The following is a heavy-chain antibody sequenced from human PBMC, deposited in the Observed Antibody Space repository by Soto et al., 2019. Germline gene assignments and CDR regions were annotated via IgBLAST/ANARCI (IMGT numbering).Heavy chain of an antibody. D-gene: IGHD6-13*01. Sequence: QLQLQESGPGLVKPSETLSLTCTVSGGSISSSSYYWGWILQPPGKGLEWVGSTYYSGSTYYNPSVEGRVTISVDTSKNQFSLKLSSVTAADTAVYYCARHQDSSSWGYYGIDVWGQGTTVTVSS. CDR2: TYYSGST. J-gene: IGHJ6*02. V-gene: IGHV4-39*01. CDR3: ARHQDSSSWGYYGIDV. CDR1: GGSISSSSYY.